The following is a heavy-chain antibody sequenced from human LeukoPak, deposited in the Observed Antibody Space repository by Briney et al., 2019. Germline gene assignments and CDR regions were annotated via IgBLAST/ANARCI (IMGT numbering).Heavy chain of an antibody. Sequence: GGSLRLSCAAFGFTFSNQAMSWVRQAPGKGLEWVGRIKSKTDGGTTACTAPVKGRFIISRNDSINTLYLQMNSLQTEDTAVYYCVTRGSLNLRSDYWGQGTLVIVSS. V-gene: IGHV3-15*01. CDR3: VTRGSLNLRSDY. D-gene: IGHD3-10*01. CDR2: IKSKTDGGTT. J-gene: IGHJ4*02. CDR1: GFTFSNQA.